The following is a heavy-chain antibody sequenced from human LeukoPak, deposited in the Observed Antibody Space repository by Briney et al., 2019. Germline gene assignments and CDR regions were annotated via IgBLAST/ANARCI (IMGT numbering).Heavy chain of an antibody. Sequence: GGSLKISCAAAGFPFRSYSMNRVRQAPGKGLEWVSSISSRSSYIYYADSVKGRFTVTRDNAKNSLYLQMNSLRAEDAAVYYCARTTDLEMATMGLGYWGQGTLGTVSS. CDR1: GFPFRSYS. V-gene: IGHV3-21*01. CDR3: ARTTDLEMATMGLGY. CDR2: ISSRSSYI. J-gene: IGHJ4*02. D-gene: IGHD5-24*01.